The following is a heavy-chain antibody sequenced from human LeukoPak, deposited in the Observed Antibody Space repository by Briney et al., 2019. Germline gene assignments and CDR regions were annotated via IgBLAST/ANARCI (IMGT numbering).Heavy chain of an antibody. Sequence: GASVKVSCKASGGTFSSYAISWVRQAPGQGLEWMGGIIPILGTANYAQKFQGRVTITADKSTSTAYMELSSLRSEDTAVYYCARDLLELGGAFDIWGQGTMVTVSS. CDR2: IIPILGTA. D-gene: IGHD7-27*01. V-gene: IGHV1-69*10. J-gene: IGHJ3*02. CDR1: GGTFSSYA. CDR3: ARDLLELGGAFDI.